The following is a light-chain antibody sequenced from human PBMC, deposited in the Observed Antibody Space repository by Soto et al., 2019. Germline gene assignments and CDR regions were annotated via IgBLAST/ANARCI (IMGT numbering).Light chain of an antibody. J-gene: IGKJ1*01. Sequence: EIVMPQSPATLSVSPRERATLSCRASQSVSSNLAWYQQKPGQAPRLIIYGASTRATGIPARFSGSGSGTDFTLTISSLQSEDFAVYYCQHYNNWRGTFGQGTKVEI. CDR2: GAS. V-gene: IGKV3-15*01. CDR1: QSVSSN. CDR3: QHYNNWRGT.